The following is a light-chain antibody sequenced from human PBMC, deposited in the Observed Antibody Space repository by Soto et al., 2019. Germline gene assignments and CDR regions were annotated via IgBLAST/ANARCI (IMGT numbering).Light chain of an antibody. J-gene: IGKJ1*01. CDR3: QQYNIYST. Sequence: DIQMTQSPSTLSASVGDRVTITCRASQSISSWLAWYQQKPGKAPKLLIYKASSLESGVPLRFSGSGSGTEFTLTISSLQPDDFATYYCQQYNIYSTFGQGTKVEIK. CDR2: KAS. CDR1: QSISSW. V-gene: IGKV1-5*03.